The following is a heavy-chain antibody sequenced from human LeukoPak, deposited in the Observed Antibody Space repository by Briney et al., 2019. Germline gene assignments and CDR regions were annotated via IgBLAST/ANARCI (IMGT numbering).Heavy chain of an antibody. J-gene: IGHJ4*02. V-gene: IGHV3-74*01. Sequence: GGSLRLSCAASGITISSYCIHRVPQAPGKGIVWISRANTEWNTTSHADSVKCRFTISRDNAKNTVYLQMNSLRAEDTAVYYCARGWDGFSYGIWAQGTLVTVSS. D-gene: IGHD5-18*01. CDR2: ANTEWNTT. CDR3: ARGWDGFSYGI. CDR1: GITISSYC.